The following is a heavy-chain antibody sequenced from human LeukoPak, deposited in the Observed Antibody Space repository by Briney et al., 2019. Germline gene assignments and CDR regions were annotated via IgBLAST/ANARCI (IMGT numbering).Heavy chain of an antibody. CDR2: ISYDGSNK. V-gene: IGHV3-30*03. J-gene: IGHJ4*02. D-gene: IGHD2-21*02. CDR3: ARDLAYCGGDCYPDY. CDR1: GFTFSSHS. Sequence: GGSLRLSCAASGFTFSSHSMNWVRQAPGKGLEWVAVISYDGSNKYYADSVKGRFTISRDNSKNTLYLQMNSLRAEDTAVYYCARDLAYCGGDCYPDYWGQGTLVTVSS.